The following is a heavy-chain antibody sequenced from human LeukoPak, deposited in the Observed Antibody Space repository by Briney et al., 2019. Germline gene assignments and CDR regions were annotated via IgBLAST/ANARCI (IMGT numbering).Heavy chain of an antibody. Sequence: GGSLRLSCAASGFTFSYYAMSWVRQAPGKGLEWVSVISGSDGSTYYADSVKGRFTISRDNSKNTLYLQMNSLRAEDTAVYYCASDPGDGGYVCYYWGQGTLVTVSS. J-gene: IGHJ4*02. D-gene: IGHD5-12*01. V-gene: IGHV3-23*01. CDR2: ISGSDGST. CDR3: ASDPGDGGYVCYY. CDR1: GFTFSYYA.